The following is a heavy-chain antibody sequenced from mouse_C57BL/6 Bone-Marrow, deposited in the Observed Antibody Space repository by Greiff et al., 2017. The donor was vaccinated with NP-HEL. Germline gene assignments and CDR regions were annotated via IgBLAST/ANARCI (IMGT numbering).Heavy chain of an antibody. CDR1: GYTFTNYW. J-gene: IGHJ4*01. CDR2: IYPGGGYT. V-gene: IGHV1-63*01. CDR3: ARGNYVDYAMDY. D-gene: IGHD2-1*01. Sequence: QVQLQQSGAELVRPGTSVKMSCKASGYTFTNYWIGWAKQRPGHGLEWIGDIYPGGGYTNYNEKFKGKATLTADKSSSTADMQFSSLTSEDSAIYYCARGNYVDYAMDYWGQGTSVTVSS.